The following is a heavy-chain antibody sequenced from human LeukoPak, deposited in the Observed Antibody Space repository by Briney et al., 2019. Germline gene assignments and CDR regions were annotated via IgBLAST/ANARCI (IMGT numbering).Heavy chain of an antibody. V-gene: IGHV3-33*01. CDR3: ATGSGYYYDH. CDR1: GSTFSSYG. D-gene: IGHD3-22*01. Sequence: PGGSLRLSCAASGSTFSSYGMHWVRQAPGKGLEWVAVIWYDGSNKYYADSVKGRFTISRDNSKNTLYVQMDSLRVEDTAVYYCATGSGYYYDHWGQGTLVTVSS. CDR2: IWYDGSNK. J-gene: IGHJ4*02.